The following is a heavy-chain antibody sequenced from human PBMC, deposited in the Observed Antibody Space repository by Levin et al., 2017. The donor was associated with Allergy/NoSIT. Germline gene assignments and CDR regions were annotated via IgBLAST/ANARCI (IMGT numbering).Heavy chain of an antibody. CDR3: ARELGTTCCNAFDI. J-gene: IGHJ3*02. D-gene: IGHD2-2*01. Sequence: GGSLRLSCAASGFTVSSKYMSWVRQAPGKGLEWVSVFHSDGTTYYADSVKGRFTISRDNSKNMLYLQMNSLRAEDTAVYYCARELGTTCCNAFDIWGQGTMVIVSS. V-gene: IGHV3-53*01. CDR1: GFTVSSKY. CDR2: FHSDGTT.